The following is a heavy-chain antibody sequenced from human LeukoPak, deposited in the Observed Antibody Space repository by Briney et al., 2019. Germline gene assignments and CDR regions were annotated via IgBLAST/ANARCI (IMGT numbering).Heavy chain of an antibody. Sequence: GGSLRLSCAASGFTFSGSAMHWVRQASGKGLEWVGRIRSKANSYATAYAASVKGRFTISRDDSKNTAYLQMNSLKTEDTAVYYCTRPRYCTNGVCYNGAFDIWGQGTMVTVPS. CDR2: IRSKANSYAT. V-gene: IGHV3-73*01. CDR3: TRPRYCTNGVCYNGAFDI. J-gene: IGHJ3*02. D-gene: IGHD2-8*01. CDR1: GFTFSGSA.